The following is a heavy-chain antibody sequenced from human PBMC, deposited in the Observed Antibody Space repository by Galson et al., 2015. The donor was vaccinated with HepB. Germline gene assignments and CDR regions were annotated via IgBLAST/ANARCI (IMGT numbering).Heavy chain of an antibody. D-gene: IGHD3-16*01. J-gene: IGHJ6*02. V-gene: IGHV6-1*01. CDR2: TYYRSKWYN. Sequence: CAISGDSVSTTSAAWNWIRQSPSRGLEWLGRTYYRSKWYNDYAVSVKSRITINADTSKNQFSLQLSSVTPEDTAVYYCARNYGAKGGLDVWGQGTTVTVSS. CDR1: GDSVSTTSAA. CDR3: ARNYGAKGGLDV.